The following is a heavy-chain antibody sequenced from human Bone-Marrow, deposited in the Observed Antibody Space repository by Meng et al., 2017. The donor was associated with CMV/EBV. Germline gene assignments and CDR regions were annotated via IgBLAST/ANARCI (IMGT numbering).Heavy chain of an antibody. CDR1: GFTFSSYA. J-gene: IGHJ6*02. D-gene: IGHD1-1*01. Sequence: GESLKISCAASGFTFSSYAMLWVRQAPGKGLEWVAVISYDGSNKYYADSVKGRFTISRDNSKNTLYLQMNSLRAEDTAVYYCARVGTPYYGMDVWGQGTTVTVSS. V-gene: IGHV3-30-3*01. CDR2: ISYDGSNK. CDR3: ARVGTPYYGMDV.